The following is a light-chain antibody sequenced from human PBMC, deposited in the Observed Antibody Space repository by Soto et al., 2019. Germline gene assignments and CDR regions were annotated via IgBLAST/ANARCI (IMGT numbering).Light chain of an antibody. CDR2: DVS. CDR1: SSDVGGYNY. Sequence: QSALTQPASVSGSPGQSITMSCTGTSSDVGGYNYVSWYQQHPGKAPKLMIYDVSNRRSGVSNRFSGSKSGNTASLTISGLQAEDEDDYYCSSDTSSSALLYVFGTGTKVTVL. V-gene: IGLV2-14*01. J-gene: IGLJ1*01. CDR3: SSDTSSSALLYV.